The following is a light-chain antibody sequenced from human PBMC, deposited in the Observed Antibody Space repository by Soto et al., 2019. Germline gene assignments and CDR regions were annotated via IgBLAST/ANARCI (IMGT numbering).Light chain of an antibody. J-gene: IGLJ1*01. CDR2: EGT. CDR1: STEIWSYNT. Sequence: QSALTQSASVSGSPGQWISIPCAGTSTEIWSYNTVSWYQHHPGKAPKLLIYEGTKRPSVVSHRFSGSKSGNTASLTISGLQPEDEADYYCCSFEGFTTYVFGTGTKVTVL. V-gene: IGLV2-23*01. CDR3: CSFEGFTTYV.